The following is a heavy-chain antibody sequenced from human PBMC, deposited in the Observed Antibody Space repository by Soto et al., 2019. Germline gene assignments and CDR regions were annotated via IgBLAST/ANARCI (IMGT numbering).Heavy chain of an antibody. Sequence: QVQLQESGPGLVKPSQTLSLTCTVSAGSISSGGYYWSWIRQHPGKGLEWIGYIYYSGSTDYNPSLKSRVTISVDTSKNQLSLNLSSVTAADTAVYYCARDSKGDYPTAIDYWGQGTLVTVSS. CDR2: IYYSGST. J-gene: IGHJ4*02. CDR1: AGSISSGGYY. D-gene: IGHD4-17*01. CDR3: ARDSKGDYPTAIDY. V-gene: IGHV4-31*03.